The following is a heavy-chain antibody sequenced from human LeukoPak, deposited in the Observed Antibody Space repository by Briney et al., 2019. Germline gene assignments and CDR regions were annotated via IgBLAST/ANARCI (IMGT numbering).Heavy chain of an antibody. CDR1: GVSFSTYA. D-gene: IGHD1/OR15-1a*01. Sequence: SVKVSCKSSGVSFSTYAINWVRQAPGQGLEWMGRILPALGIPNYAQRFRGRVTITADKSTSTAYMELNNLRSDDTATFYCARDVNPRTVTHDAFDVWGPGTVVTVSS. V-gene: IGHV1-69*04. CDR2: ILPALGIP. CDR3: ARDVNPRTVTHDAFDV. J-gene: IGHJ3*01.